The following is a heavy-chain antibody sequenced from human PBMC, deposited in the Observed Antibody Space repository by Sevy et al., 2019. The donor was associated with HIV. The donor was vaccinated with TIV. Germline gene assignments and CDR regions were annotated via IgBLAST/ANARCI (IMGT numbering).Heavy chain of an antibody. V-gene: IGHV3-15*01. J-gene: IGHJ4*02. CDR3: ATAPGYYDSAPFDY. D-gene: IGHD3-22*01. CDR2: IKSKIDCETT. Sequence: GGSLRLSCVVSGFTFNNAWMNWVRQAPGTGLQWIGLIKSKIDCETTDYAAPLKGRFTISRDDSKNTLYLQMNSLKIEDTAVYHCATAPGYYDSAPFDYWGPGTLVTVSS. CDR1: GFTFNNAW.